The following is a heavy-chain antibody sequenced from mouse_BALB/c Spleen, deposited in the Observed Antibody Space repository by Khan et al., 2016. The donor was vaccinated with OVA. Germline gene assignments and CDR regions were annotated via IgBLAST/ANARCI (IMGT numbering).Heavy chain of an antibody. J-gene: IGHJ2*01. CDR2: ISYSGNT. V-gene: IGHV3-2*02. Sequence: EVQLQESGPGLVKPSQSLSLTCTVTGYSITTDYAWNWIRQFPGNKLEWMGYISYSGNTKYNPSLKSRISITRDTSKNQFFLQLKSVTTEDTARYYCVRVYGGDFDYWGQGTTLTVSS. CDR1: GYSITTDYA. CDR3: VRVYGGDFDY. D-gene: IGHD1-1*01.